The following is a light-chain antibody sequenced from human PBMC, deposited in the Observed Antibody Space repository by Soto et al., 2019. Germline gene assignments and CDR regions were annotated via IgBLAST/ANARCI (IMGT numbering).Light chain of an antibody. Sequence: DFVMTQSPDSLAVSLGERATINCKSSRSVLYSSNNKNYLAWYQQKPGQPPKLLISWASTRESGVPDRFGGSGSGTDFTLTISSLQTEDVAVYYCEQHFSTPYTFGQGTKLEIK. J-gene: IGKJ2*01. CDR2: WAS. CDR1: RSVLYSSNNKNY. V-gene: IGKV4-1*01. CDR3: EQHFSTPYT.